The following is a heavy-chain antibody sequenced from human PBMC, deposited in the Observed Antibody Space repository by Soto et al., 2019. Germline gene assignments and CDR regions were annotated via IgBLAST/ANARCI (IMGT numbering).Heavy chain of an antibody. CDR2: ISGSGGST. J-gene: IGHJ4*02. V-gene: IGHV3-23*01. CDR1: GFTFSSYA. Sequence: VGSLGISCAVSGFTFSSYAMSWVRQAPGKGLEWVSAISGSGGSTYYADSVKGRFTISRDNSKNTLYLQMNSLRAEDTAVYYCAKSNSSCWFSYYFDYWGQGTLVTVSS. CDR3: AKSNSSCWFSYYFDY. D-gene: IGHD6-19*01.